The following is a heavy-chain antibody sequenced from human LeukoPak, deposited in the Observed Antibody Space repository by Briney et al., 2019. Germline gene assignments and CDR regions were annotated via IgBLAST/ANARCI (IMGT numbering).Heavy chain of an antibody. V-gene: IGHV3-21*01. CDR1: GFTFSSYS. CDR2: ISSSSSYI. J-gene: IGHJ3*02. CDR3: ARWVRDAFDI. D-gene: IGHD1-1*01. Sequence: PGGSLRLSCAASGFTFSSYSMDWVRQAPGKGLEWVSSISSSSSYIYYADSVKGRFTISRDNAKNSLYLQMNSLRAEDTAVYYCARWVRDAFDIWGQGTMVTVSS.